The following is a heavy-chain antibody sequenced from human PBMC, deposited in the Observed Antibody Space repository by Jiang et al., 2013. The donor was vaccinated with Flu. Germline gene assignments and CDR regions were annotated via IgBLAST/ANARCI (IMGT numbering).Heavy chain of an antibody. J-gene: IGHJ6*01. CDR2: INAGNGNT. CDR1: GYTFTSYA. CDR3: ARGGDCSSTSCYYYGMDV. V-gene: IGHV1-3*01. D-gene: IGHD2-2*01. Sequence: SGAEVKKPGASVKVSCKASGYTFTSYAMHWVRQAPGQRLEWMGWINAGNGNTKYSQKFQGRVTITRDTSASTAYMELSSLRSEDTAVYYCARGGDCSSTSCYYYGMDVWGQKGPRSPSPQ.